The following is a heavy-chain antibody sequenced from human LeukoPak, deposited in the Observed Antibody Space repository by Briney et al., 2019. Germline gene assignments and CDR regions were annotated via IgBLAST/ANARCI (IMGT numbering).Heavy chain of an antibody. CDR3: ARARSGHNSGCGDY. Sequence: ASVKVSCKASGYTSTGYYMHWVRQAPGQGLEWMGWINPNSGGTNYAQKFQGRVTMTRDTSISTAYMELSRLRSDDTAVYYCARARSGHNSGCGDYWGQGTLVTVSS. CDR2: INPNSGGT. J-gene: IGHJ4*02. V-gene: IGHV1-2*02. CDR1: GYTSTGYY. D-gene: IGHD2-15*01.